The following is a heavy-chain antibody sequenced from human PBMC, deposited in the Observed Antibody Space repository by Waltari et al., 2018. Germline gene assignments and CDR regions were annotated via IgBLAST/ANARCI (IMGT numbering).Heavy chain of an antibody. J-gene: IGHJ4*02. CDR3: VRSTSWRYYFDT. Sequence: DVQLVESGGGLVKPGGSLRLSCAASGFTFSSYSMHWFRQAPGKGLEWVASSSSGGPFIYYTYSVKGRFTISRGSVTDSLYLQMNSLRVEDTATYFCVRSTSWRYYFDTWGQGTLVAVSS. D-gene: IGHD6-13*01. CDR1: GFTFSSYS. V-gene: IGHV3-21*01. CDR2: SSSGGPFI.